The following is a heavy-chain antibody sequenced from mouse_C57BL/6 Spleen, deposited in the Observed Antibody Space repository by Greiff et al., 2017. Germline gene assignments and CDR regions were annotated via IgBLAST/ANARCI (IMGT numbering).Heavy chain of an antibody. Sequence: VQLQQSGPELVKPGASVKMSCKASGYTFTDYNMHWVKQSHGKSLEWIGYINPNNGGTSYNQKFKGKATLTVNKSSSTAYMELRSLTSEDSAVYYCASETGTLSWFAYWGQGTLVTVSA. CDR3: ASETGTLSWFAY. J-gene: IGHJ3*01. D-gene: IGHD4-1*01. CDR2: INPNNGGT. V-gene: IGHV1-22*01. CDR1: GYTFTDYN.